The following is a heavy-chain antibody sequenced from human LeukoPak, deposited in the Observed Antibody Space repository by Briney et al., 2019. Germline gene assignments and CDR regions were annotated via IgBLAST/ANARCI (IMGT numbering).Heavy chain of an antibody. J-gene: IGHJ6*03. CDR3: ARCSGYYYMDV. CDR2: INHSGST. V-gene: IGHV4-34*01. CDR1: GGSFSGYY. D-gene: IGHD6-19*01. Sequence: SETLSLTCAVYGGSFSGYYWSWIRQPPGKGLEWIGEINHSGSTNYNPSLKSRVTIPVDTSKNQFSLKLSFVTAADTAVYYCARCSGYYYMDVWGKGTTVTISS.